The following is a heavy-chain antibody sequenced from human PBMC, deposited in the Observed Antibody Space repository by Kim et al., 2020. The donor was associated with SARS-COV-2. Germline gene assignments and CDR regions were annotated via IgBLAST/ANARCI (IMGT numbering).Heavy chain of an antibody. CDR3: ARGSYYGSGSFYPPDYYYYGMDV. CDR2: INHSGST. CDR1: GGSFSGYY. D-gene: IGHD3-10*01. V-gene: IGHV4-34*01. Sequence: SETLSLTCAVYGGSFSGYYWSWIRQPPGKGLEWIGEINHSGSTNYNPSLKSRVTISVDTSKNQFSLKLSSVTAADTAVYYCARGSYYGSGSFYPPDYYYYGMDVCGQGTTVTVSS. J-gene: IGHJ6*02.